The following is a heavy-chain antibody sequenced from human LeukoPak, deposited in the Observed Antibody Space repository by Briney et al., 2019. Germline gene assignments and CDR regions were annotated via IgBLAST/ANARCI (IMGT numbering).Heavy chain of an antibody. CDR2: ISSSGSTI. D-gene: IGHD2-2*01. CDR3: ARGGGVVVPAAIHLYHSKRAYYFDY. V-gene: IGHV3-11*04. CDR1: GFTFSDYY. J-gene: IGHJ4*02. Sequence: PGGSLRLSCATSGFTFSDYYMSWIRQAPGKGLEWVSYISSSGSTIYYADSVKGRFTISRDNAKNSLYLQTNSLRAEDTAVYYCARGGGVVVPAAIHLYHSKRAYYFDYWGQGTLVTVSS.